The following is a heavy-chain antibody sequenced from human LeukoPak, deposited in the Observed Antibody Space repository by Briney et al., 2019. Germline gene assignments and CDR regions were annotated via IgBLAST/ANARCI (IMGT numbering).Heavy chain of an antibody. CDR3: SKGMIRGLGEY. J-gene: IGHJ4*02. V-gene: IGHV3-74*01. CDR1: GFTFSIYW. D-gene: IGHD3-10*01. Sequence: PGGSLRLSCAASGFTFSIYWMHCVRQTAGKGLVWVSRISSDGSSTDSADSVKGRFTTSRDNVKKKLYLQMNSLRAEDTAVYYCSKGMIRGLGEYWGQGALVTVSS. CDR2: ISSDGSST.